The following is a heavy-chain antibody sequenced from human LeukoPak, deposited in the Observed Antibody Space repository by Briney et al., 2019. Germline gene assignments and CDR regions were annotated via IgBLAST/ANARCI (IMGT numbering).Heavy chain of an antibody. D-gene: IGHD3-10*01. CDR2: INPSGGST. J-gene: IGHJ5*02. CDR1: GYTFTSYY. Sequence: EASVKVSCKASGYTFTSYYMHWVRQAPGQGLEWMGIINPSGGSTSYAQKFQGRVTMTRDTSTSTVYMELSSLRSEDTAVYYCARAITMVRGNGWFDPWGQGTLATVSS. V-gene: IGHV1-46*01. CDR3: ARAITMVRGNGWFDP.